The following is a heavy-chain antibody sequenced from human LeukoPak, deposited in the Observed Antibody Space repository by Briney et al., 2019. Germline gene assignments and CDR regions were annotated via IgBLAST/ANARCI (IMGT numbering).Heavy chain of an antibody. J-gene: IGHJ4*02. CDR1: GGTFSSYA. Sequence: GSSVKVSCKASGGTFSSYATSWVRQAPGQGLEWMGGIIPIFGTANYAQKFQGRVTITTDESTSTAYMELSSLRSEDTAVYYCARSRETGIQPGAFDYWGQGTLVTVSS. V-gene: IGHV1-69*05. CDR2: IIPIFGTA. CDR3: ARSRETGIQPGAFDY. D-gene: IGHD2-2*02.